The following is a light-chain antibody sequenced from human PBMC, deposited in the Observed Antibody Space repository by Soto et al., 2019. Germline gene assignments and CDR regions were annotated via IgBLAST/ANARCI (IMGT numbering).Light chain of an antibody. V-gene: IGKV3D-15*01. Sequence: IVVTQSPCTLSLSQGERATLSCRASQSVSSYLAWYQQKPGQAPRLLIYDASNRATGIPARFSGSGSGTEFTLTISSLQSEDFAVYYCQQSNNWPLTFGGGTKVDI. J-gene: IGKJ4*01. CDR2: DAS. CDR3: QQSNNWPLT. CDR1: QSVSSY.